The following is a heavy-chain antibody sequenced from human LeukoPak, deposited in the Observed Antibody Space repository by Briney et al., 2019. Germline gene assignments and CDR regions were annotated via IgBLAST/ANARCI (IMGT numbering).Heavy chain of an antibody. D-gene: IGHD3-22*01. J-gene: IGHJ3*02. Sequence: SQTLSLTCAVSGGSISSGGYSWSWLRQPPGQGLEWIGYIYHSGSTYYNPSLKSRVTISVDRSKNQFSLKLSSVTAADTAVYYCARDRDSSGYRAFDIWGQGTMVTVSS. CDR1: GGSISSGGYS. V-gene: IGHV4-30-2*01. CDR3: ARDRDSSGYRAFDI. CDR2: IYHSGST.